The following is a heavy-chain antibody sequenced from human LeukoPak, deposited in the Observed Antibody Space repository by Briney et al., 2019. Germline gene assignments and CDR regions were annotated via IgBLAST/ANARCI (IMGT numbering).Heavy chain of an antibody. CDR3: ARGAKIRGYSYGYGFGFDY. D-gene: IGHD5-18*01. CDR2: INHSGST. Sequence: PSETLSLTCAVYGGSFSNYYWSWIRQPPGKGLEWIGEINHSGSTNYNPSLKSRVTISVDTSKNQFSLKLSSVTAADTAVYYCARGAKIRGYSYGYGFGFDYWGQGTLVTVSS. V-gene: IGHV4-34*01. J-gene: IGHJ4*02. CDR1: GGSFSNYY.